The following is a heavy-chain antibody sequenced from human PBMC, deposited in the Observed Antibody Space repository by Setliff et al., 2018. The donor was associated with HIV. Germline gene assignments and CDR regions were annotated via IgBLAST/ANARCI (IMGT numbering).Heavy chain of an antibody. CDR2: IYTSGST. D-gene: IGHD1-1*01. Sequence: SETLSLTCAVSGDSFSSSNWWSWVRQPPGKGLEWIGEIYTSGSTNYNPSLKSRVTISVDTSKNQFSLKLTSVTAADTAVYYCGGAAPRTGQGSLDYWGQGTLVTVSS. CDR1: GDSFSSSNW. J-gene: IGHJ4*02. V-gene: IGHV4-4*02. CDR3: GGAAPRTGQGSLDY.